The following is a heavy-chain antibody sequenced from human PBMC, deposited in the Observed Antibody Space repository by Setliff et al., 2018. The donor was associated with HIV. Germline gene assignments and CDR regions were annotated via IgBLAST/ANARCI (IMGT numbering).Heavy chain of an antibody. CDR2: IIHSGGT. CDR1: GGSFSGYY. D-gene: IGHD6-19*01. J-gene: IGHJ5*02. V-gene: IGHV4-34*12. CDR3: ASSSGWYGAAQFDP. Sequence: LSLTCAVYGGSFSGYYWTWIRQPPGRGLEWIGEIIHSGGTNYNRSLKSRVTISVDTSKNQFSLKLSSLTAADTAVYYCASSSGWYGAAQFDPWGQGTQVTVSS.